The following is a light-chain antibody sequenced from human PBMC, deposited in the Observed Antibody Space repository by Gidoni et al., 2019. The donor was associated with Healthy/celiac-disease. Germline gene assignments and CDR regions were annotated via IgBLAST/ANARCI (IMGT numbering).Light chain of an antibody. Sequence: DIVITLSPLSLPVTPGEPASISCRSSQSLLHSNGYNYLDWYLQKPGQSPQLLIYLGSNRASGVPDRFSGSGSGTDFTLKISRVEAEDVGVYYCMQAQQTPWTFGQGTKVEIK. CDR1: QSLLHSNGYNY. CDR2: LGS. J-gene: IGKJ1*01. V-gene: IGKV2-28*01. CDR3: MQAQQTPWT.